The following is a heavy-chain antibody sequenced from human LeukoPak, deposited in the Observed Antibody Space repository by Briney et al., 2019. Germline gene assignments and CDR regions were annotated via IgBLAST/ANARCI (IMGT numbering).Heavy chain of an antibody. Sequence: SETLSLTCTVSGGSISSSSYYWGWIRQPPGKGLEWIGSIYYSGSTYYNPSLKSRVTISVDTSKNQFSLKLSSVTAADTAVYYCARVGNYSPYYFDYWGQGTLVTVSS. CDR1: GGSISSSSYY. D-gene: IGHD4-11*01. CDR3: ARVGNYSPYYFDY. J-gene: IGHJ4*02. CDR2: IYYSGST. V-gene: IGHV4-39*07.